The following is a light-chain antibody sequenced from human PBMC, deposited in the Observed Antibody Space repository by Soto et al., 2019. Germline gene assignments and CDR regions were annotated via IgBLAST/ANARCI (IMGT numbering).Light chain of an antibody. CDR1: QSVSNK. CDR2: GAS. Sequence: EIVMTQSPATLSVSPGERATLSCRASQSVSNKLAWYQQNPGQAPRLLIFGASNRATGIPARFSGSGSGTDFPLTISSLQSEDFAVYYCQQYDNWPPLTFGGGTKVEIK. V-gene: IGKV3-15*01. J-gene: IGKJ4*01. CDR3: QQYDNWPPLT.